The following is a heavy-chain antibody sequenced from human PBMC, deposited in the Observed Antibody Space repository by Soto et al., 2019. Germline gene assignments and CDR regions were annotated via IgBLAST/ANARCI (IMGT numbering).Heavy chain of an antibody. V-gene: IGHV4-31*03. CDR3: ARMYSSGSGWFHP. D-gene: IGHD3-22*01. CDR1: GYSITAGGYY. J-gene: IGHJ5*02. CDR2: FYSSGSI. Sequence: TSETLSLTCSVCGYSITAGGYYWSWIRQHPGKGLEWIGSFYSSGSIIYNPSLKSRVSISGDTSRNQFSMTLTSVTAADTALYYCARMYSSGSGWFHPWGQGTLVTVSS.